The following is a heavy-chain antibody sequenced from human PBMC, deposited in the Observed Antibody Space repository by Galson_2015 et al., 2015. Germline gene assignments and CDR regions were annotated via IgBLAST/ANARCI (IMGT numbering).Heavy chain of an antibody. CDR2: IGTAGDT. CDR3: ARASHYDSSGYYFDY. J-gene: IGHJ4*02. D-gene: IGHD3-22*01. Sequence: SLRLSCAASGFTFSSYDMHWVRQATGKGLEWVSAIGTAGDTYYPGSVKGRFTISRENAKNSLYLQMSSLRAGDTAVYYCARASHYDSSGYYFDYWGQGTLVTVSS. V-gene: IGHV3-13*01. CDR1: GFTFSSYD.